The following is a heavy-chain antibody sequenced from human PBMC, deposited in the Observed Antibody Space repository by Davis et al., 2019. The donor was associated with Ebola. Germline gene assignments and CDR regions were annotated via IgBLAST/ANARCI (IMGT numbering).Heavy chain of an antibody. D-gene: IGHD2-21*02. J-gene: IGHJ5*02. CDR3: ARTAMTSISPLGLGYNYFDP. CDR1: GGSLNGYF. V-gene: IGHV4-34*01. CDR2: ISHGGVT. Sequence: MPGGSLRLSCAVYGGSLNGYFWSWIRQPPGKGMEWIGQISHGGVTTYSPSFESRVTISMDTSNKELHLRLDSVTAGDTAVFYCARTAMTSISPLGLGYNYFDPWGRGTLVTVST.